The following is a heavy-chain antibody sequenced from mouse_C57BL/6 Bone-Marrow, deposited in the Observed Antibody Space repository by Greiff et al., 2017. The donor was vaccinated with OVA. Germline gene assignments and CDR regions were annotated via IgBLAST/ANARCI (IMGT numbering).Heavy chain of an antibody. V-gene: IGHV1-26*01. J-gene: IGHJ2*01. D-gene: IGHD1-1*01. CDR1: GYTFTDYY. CDR2: INPNNGGT. Sequence: EVQLQQSGPELVKPGASVKISCKASGYTFTDYYMNWVKQSHGKSLEWIGDINPNNGGTSYNQKFKGKATLTVDKSSSTAYMELRSLTSEDSAVYYCARHGFITTVERGYYWGQGTTLTVSS. CDR3: ARHGFITTVERGYY.